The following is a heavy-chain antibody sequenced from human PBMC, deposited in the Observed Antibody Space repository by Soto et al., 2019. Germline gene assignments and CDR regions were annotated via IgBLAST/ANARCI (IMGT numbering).Heavy chain of an antibody. V-gene: IGHV4-59*01. D-gene: IGHD6-13*01. J-gene: IGHJ4*02. CDR2: VYNSGST. CDR1: GGSISSNY. Sequence: SETLSLTCTVSGGSISSNYWTWIRQPPGKGLEWIGYVYNSGSTNYNPSLKTRVTISEDTSKSQFSLKVTSMTAADTAVYYCARYRREAVAGYTLDNWGQGILVTVSS. CDR3: ARYRREAVAGYTLDN.